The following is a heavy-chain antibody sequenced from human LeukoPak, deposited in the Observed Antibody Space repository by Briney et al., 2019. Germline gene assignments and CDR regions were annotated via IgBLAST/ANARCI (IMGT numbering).Heavy chain of an antibody. V-gene: IGHV4-34*01. CDR1: GGSFRGYY. Sequence: PSETLSLTCAVYGGSFRGYYWSWIRQPPGKGLEWIGEINHSGSTNYNPSLKSRVTISVDTSKNQFSLKLSSVTAADTAVYYCARRGFDYYGSGRTFDYWGQGTLVTVSS. D-gene: IGHD3-10*01. CDR3: ARRGFDYYGSGRTFDY. J-gene: IGHJ4*02. CDR2: INHSGST.